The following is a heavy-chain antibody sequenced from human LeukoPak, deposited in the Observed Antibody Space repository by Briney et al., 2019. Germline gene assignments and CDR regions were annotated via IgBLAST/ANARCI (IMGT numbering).Heavy chain of an antibody. Sequence: QSGRSLRLSCAASGFTFSSYGMHWVRQAPGKGLEWVAVISYDGSNKYYADSVKGRFTISRDNSKNTLYLQMNSLRAEDTAVYYCAKEATVTEGREKYYYGMDVWGKGTTVTVSS. CDR1: GFTFSSYG. CDR3: AKEATVTEGREKYYYGMDV. J-gene: IGHJ6*04. V-gene: IGHV3-30*18. D-gene: IGHD4-17*01. CDR2: ISYDGSNK.